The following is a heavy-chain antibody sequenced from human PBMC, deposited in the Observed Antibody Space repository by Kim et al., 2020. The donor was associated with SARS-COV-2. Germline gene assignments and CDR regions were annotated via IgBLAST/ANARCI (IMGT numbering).Heavy chain of an antibody. D-gene: IGHD2-15*01. J-gene: IGHJ5*02. Sequence: GGSLRLSCVASGFTFSSHAMTWVRQAPGKGLEWLSGIGSSGSSTYYADSVKGRLTISRDNSKNTLYLQMHSLRAEDTAVYFCAKDLRITSWGQGTLVTVSS. CDR2: IGSSGSST. V-gene: IGHV3-23*01. CDR3: AKDLRITS. CDR1: GFTFSSHA.